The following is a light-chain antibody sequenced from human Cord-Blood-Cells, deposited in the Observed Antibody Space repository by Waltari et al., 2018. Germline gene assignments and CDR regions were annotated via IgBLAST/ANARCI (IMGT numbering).Light chain of an antibody. CDR3: QQYNNWWT. CDR2: GAS. V-gene: IGKV3-15*01. Sequence: EIVMTQSPATLSVSPGERATLSCRASQSVSSNLAWYQQKPGQAPRLLFYGASTRATGISARFSGSGSGTEFTLTISSLQSEDFAVYYCQQYNNWWTFGQGTKVEIK. J-gene: IGKJ1*01. CDR1: QSVSSN.